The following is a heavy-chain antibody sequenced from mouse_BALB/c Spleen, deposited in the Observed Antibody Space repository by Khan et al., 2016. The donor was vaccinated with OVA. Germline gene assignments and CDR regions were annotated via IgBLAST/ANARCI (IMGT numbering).Heavy chain of an antibody. V-gene: IGHV3-2*02. CDR2: INYSGST. J-gene: IGHJ4*01. Sequence: EVKLLESGPGLVNPSQSLSLTCTVTGYSITSDYAWNWIRQFPGNKLEWMGYINYSGSTNYNPALKSRISITRDTYKHQFFLKFNSVTTEDTATYYCARDRSRYNSAMDCWVEGASVTVSS. CDR1: GYSITSDYA. CDR3: ARDRSRYNSAMDC. D-gene: IGHD1-1*01.